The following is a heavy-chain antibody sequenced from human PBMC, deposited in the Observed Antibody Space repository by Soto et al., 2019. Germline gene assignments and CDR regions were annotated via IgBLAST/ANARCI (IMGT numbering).Heavy chain of an antibody. CDR2: INPSGGST. D-gene: IGHD3-3*01. Sequence: ASVKVSCKASGCTFTSYYMHWLRQAPGQGLEWMGIINPSGGSTSYAQKFQGRVTMTRDTSTSTVYMELSSLRSEDTAVYYCAREGEGILRFLEWSRPAHGMDVWGQGTTVTVSS. V-gene: IGHV1-46*01. CDR1: GCTFTSYY. CDR3: AREGEGILRFLEWSRPAHGMDV. J-gene: IGHJ6*02.